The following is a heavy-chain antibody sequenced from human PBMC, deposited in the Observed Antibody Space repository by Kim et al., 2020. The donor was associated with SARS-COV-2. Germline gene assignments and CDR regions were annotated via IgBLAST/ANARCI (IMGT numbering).Heavy chain of an antibody. D-gene: IGHD3-22*01. CDR1: GFTFSSYS. J-gene: IGHJ4*02. CDR2: ISSSSRYI. V-gene: IGHV3-21*01. CDR3: ARDGDYYASSGDQDGY. Sequence: GGSLRLSCAASGFTFSSYSMNWVRQAPGKGLEWVSSISSSSRYIYYADSVKGRFTISRDNAKNSLYLQMNSLRAEDTAVYYCARDGDYYASSGDQDGYWGQGTLVTVSS.